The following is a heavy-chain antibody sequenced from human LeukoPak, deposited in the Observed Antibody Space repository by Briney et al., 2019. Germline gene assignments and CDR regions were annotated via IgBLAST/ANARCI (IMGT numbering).Heavy chain of an antibody. D-gene: IGHD2-21*02. CDR3: ARDYCGGDCFPDY. V-gene: IGHV1-2*06. CDR2: INPNSGDT. J-gene: IGHJ4*02. CDR1: GYTFTGYY. Sequence: ASVKVSCKASGYTFTGYYVHWVRQAPGQGLEWMGRINPNSGDTNYAQRFQGRVTMTRDTSISTAYMELSRLRSDDTAVYYCARDYCGGDCFPDYWGQGTLVTVSS.